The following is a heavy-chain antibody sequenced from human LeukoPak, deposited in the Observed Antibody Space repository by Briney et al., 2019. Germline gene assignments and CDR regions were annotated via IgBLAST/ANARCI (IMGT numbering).Heavy chain of an antibody. CDR2: IYYSGST. Sequence: SETLSLTCTVSGGSISSSSYYWGWIRQPPGKGLEWIGSIYYSGSTYYNPSLKNRVTISVDTSKNQFSLKLSSVTAADTAVYYCASSIDIVVVVAHGGFDYWGQGTLVTVSS. D-gene: IGHD2-15*01. CDR1: GGSISSSSYY. CDR3: ASSIDIVVVVAHGGFDY. J-gene: IGHJ4*02. V-gene: IGHV4-39*01.